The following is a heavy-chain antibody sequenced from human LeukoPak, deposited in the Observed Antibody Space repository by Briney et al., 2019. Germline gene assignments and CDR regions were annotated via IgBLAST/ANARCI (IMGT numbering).Heavy chain of an antibody. D-gene: IGHD4-17*01. CDR3: ARGNRLRGGWFDP. CDR1: GGSISSSSYY. J-gene: IGHJ5*02. Sequence: SETLSLTCTVSGGSISSSSYYWGWIRQPPGKGLEWIGSIYYSGSTYYNPSLKSRVTISVDTSKNQFSLKLSSVTAADTAVYYCARGNRLRGGWFDPWGQGTLVTASS. V-gene: IGHV4-39*01. CDR2: IYYSGST.